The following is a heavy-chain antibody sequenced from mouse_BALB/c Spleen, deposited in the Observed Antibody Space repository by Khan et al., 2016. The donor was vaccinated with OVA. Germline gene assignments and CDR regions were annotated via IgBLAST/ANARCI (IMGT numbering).Heavy chain of an antibody. D-gene: IGHD2-14*01. Sequence: QVRLQQSGAELARPGASVKMSCKASGYTFTSYTIHWIKKRPGQGLEWIGYINPSNDYTNYNQKFKDKATLTTDKSSTQAYLQLSSLTSDDSAAYNCVREGAYHRNDGWFAYWGQGTLVTVSA. CDR1: GYTFTSYT. J-gene: IGHJ3*01. V-gene: IGHV1-4*01. CDR3: VREGAYHRNDGWFAY. CDR2: INPSNDYT.